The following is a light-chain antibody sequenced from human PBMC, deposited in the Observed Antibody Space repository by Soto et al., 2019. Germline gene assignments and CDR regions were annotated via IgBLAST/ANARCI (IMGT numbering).Light chain of an antibody. V-gene: IGLV2-14*01. CDR2: EVS. CDR3: FSYTTSSTLV. J-gene: IGLJ3*02. CDR1: SSDVGDYNY. Sequence: QSALTQPASVSGSPGQSITISCTGTSSDVGDYNYVSWYQQHPAKAPKLMIYEVSNRPSGVSHRFSGSKSGNTASLTISGLQDEDEDDYYCFSYTTSSTLVFGGGTKLTVL.